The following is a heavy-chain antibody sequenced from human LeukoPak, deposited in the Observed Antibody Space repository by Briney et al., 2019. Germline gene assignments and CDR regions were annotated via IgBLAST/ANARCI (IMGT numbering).Heavy chain of an antibody. CDR1: GGTFSRST. V-gene: IGHV1-2*02. CDR2: INPKNGGS. CDR3: ARASLWESPINWFAP. D-gene: IGHD3-16*01. Sequence: ASVKVSCKVSGGTFSRSTINWVRQAPGQGLEWVGWINPKNGGSNYAQKFQGRVTMTRDRSISTAYMELSRLTSDDTAVYYCARASLWESPINWFAPWGQGTLVTVSS. J-gene: IGHJ5*02.